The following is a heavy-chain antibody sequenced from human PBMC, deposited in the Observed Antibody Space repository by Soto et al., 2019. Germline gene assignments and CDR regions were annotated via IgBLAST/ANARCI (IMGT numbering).Heavy chain of an antibody. CDR3: ATPRGYCSGGSCYDNTANWFDP. CDR1: GYTLTELS. V-gene: IGHV1-24*01. D-gene: IGHD2-15*01. Sequence: ASVKVSCKVSGYTLTELSMHWVRQAPGKGLEWMGGFDPEDGETIYAQKFQGRVTMTEYTSTDTAYMELSSMRSEDTAVYYWATPRGYCSGGSCYDNTANWFDPWGQGTLVTVSS. J-gene: IGHJ5*02. CDR2: FDPEDGET.